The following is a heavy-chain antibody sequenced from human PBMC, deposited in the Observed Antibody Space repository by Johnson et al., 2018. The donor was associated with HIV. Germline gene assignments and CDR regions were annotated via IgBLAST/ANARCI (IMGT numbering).Heavy chain of an antibody. CDR1: GFTFSSYG. Sequence: QVQLVESGGGVVQPGRSLRLSCAASGFTFSSYGMHWVRQAPGKGLEWVAFIRYDGSNKYYADSVKGRFTISRDNSKNTLYLQMNSLRVENTAGYYCAKGEQHVMSRKGHDAFDIWGQGTMVTVSS. V-gene: IGHV3-30*02. D-gene: IGHD6-6*01. J-gene: IGHJ3*02. CDR3: AKGEQHVMSRKGHDAFDI. CDR2: IRYDGSNK.